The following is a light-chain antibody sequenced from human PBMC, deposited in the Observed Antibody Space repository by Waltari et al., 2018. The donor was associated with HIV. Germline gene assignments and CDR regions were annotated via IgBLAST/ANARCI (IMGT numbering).Light chain of an antibody. V-gene: IGKV3-20*01. CDR3: QQYGGLCT. Sequence: EIVLTQSPATLSLSPGERATISCRASQSVSSSYLAWNQQKPGQAPRLLIYCASRRATGIPDRFGGSGSGTDFTLTISRLEPEDFAVYYCQQYGGLCTFGQGTRLEIK. J-gene: IGKJ5*01. CDR1: QSVSSSY. CDR2: CAS.